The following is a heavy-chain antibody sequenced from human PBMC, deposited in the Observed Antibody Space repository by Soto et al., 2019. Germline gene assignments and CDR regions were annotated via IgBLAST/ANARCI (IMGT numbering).Heavy chain of an antibody. CDR1: GFTFSTYS. Sequence: EVQLVESGGGLVKPGGSLRLSCAASGFTFSTYSMNWVRQAPGKGLEWVSSISSSSSYIYYADSVKGRFTISRDNAKNSLYIQMNRLRAEDTAVYFCARYDRSGIYWTYYYYGMDVWGQGTTVGVSS. J-gene: IGHJ6*02. CDR2: ISSSSSYI. D-gene: IGHD3-22*01. V-gene: IGHV3-21*01. CDR3: ARYDRSGIYWTYYYYGMDV.